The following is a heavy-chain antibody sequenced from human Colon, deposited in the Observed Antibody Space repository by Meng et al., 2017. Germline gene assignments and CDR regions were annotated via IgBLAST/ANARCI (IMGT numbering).Heavy chain of an antibody. V-gene: IGHV1-8*01. CDR3: ARTAMLDS. Sequence: QVHLVQSGAEVWKPGASVNVTCKASGYTFTSSDINWVRQATGRGLEWLGWMNPNNGNTGSAQKFQGRVSMTRDTSIGKAYMELSGPTSEDTAVYYCARTAMLDSWGQGTLVTVSS. CDR2: MNPNNGNT. D-gene: IGHD2-2*01. CDR1: GYTFTSSD. J-gene: IGHJ5*01.